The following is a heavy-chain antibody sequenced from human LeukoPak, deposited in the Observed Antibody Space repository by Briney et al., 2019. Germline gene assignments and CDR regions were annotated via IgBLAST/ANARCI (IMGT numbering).Heavy chain of an antibody. Sequence: ASVKVSCKASGYTFTSYGISWVRQAPGQGLEWMGWISAYNGNTNYAQKLQGRVTMTTDTSTSTAYMELRSLRSDDTAVYYCARHDDFWSGYYIDYYYYYMDVWGKGTTVTVSS. CDR2: ISAYNGNT. CDR1: GYTFTSYG. J-gene: IGHJ6*03. CDR3: ARHDDFWSGYYIDYYYYYMDV. V-gene: IGHV1-18*01. D-gene: IGHD3-3*01.